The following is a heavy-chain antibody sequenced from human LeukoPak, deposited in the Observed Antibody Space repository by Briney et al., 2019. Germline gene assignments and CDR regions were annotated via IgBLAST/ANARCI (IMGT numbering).Heavy chain of an antibody. J-gene: IGHJ4*02. CDR1: GYIFSNYG. CDR2: ISAYNDNT. V-gene: IGHV1-18*01. D-gene: IGHD3-22*01. CDR3: ARVYDSSGHYPIDY. Sequence: ASVKVSCKASGYIFSNYGITWVRQAPGQGLEWMGWISAYNDNTNYAQNLQDRVTMTTDISTNTAYMELRNLRSEDTAVYYCARVYDSSGHYPIDYWGQGTLVIVSS.